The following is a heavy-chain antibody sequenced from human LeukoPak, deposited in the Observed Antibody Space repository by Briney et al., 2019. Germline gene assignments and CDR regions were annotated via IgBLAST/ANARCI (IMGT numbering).Heavy chain of an antibody. CDR1: GFTFSSYA. V-gene: IGHV3-23*01. D-gene: IGHD6-19*01. J-gene: IGHJ4*02. CDR3: AKDRQVAGTTFDY. CDR2: ISGSGGST. Sequence: PGGSLRLSRAASGFTFSSYAMSWVRQAPGKGLEWVSAISGSGGSTYYADSVKGRFTISRDNSKNTLYLQMNSLRAEDTAVYYCAKDRQVAGTTFDYWGQGTLVTVSS.